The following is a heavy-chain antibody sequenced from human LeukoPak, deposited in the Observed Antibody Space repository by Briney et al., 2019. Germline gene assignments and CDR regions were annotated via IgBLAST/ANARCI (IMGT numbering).Heavy chain of an antibody. V-gene: IGHV3-23*01. Sequence: PGGSLRLSCAASRFTFSSYAMSWVRQAPGKGLEWVSAISGSGGSTYYADSVEGRFTISRDNSKNTLYLQMNSLRAEDTAVYYCAKGSHDSSGYSRFDPWGQGTLVTVSS. CDR3: AKGSHDSSGYSRFDP. J-gene: IGHJ5*02. CDR1: RFTFSSYA. CDR2: ISGSGGST. D-gene: IGHD3-22*01.